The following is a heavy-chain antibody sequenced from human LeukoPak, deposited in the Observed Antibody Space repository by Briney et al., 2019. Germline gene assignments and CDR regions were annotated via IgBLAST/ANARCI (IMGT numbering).Heavy chain of an antibody. Sequence: ASVKVSCKTSGYTFNGSGYYIQWVRQAPGQGLEWMGRINPYSGGTQYAEKFQGRVTMTRDTSISTAYMELSRLRSDDTAVYFCARGFWVEYYDTTGFLDHWGQGALVTVSS. V-gene: IGHV1-2*06. D-gene: IGHD3-22*01. CDR2: INPYSGGT. J-gene: IGHJ4*02. CDR3: ARGFWVEYYDTTGFLDH. CDR1: GYTFNGSGYY.